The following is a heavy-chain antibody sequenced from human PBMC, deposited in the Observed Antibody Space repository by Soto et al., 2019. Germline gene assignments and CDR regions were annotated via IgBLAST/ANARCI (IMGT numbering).Heavy chain of an antibody. Sequence: ETLSLTCAVYGGSFSGYYWSWIRQPPGKGLEWIGEINHSGSTNYNPSLKSRVTISVDTSKNQFSLKLSSVTAADTAVYYCARNKRPQAKPLPICNWFDPWGQGTLVTVS. CDR3: ARNKRPQAKPLPICNWFDP. D-gene: IGHD1-26*01. V-gene: IGHV4-34*01. CDR1: GGSFSGYY. CDR2: INHSGST. J-gene: IGHJ5*02.